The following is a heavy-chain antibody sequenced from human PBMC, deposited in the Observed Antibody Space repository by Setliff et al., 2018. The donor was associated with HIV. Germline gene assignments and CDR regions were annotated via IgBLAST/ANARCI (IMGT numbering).Heavy chain of an antibody. J-gene: IGHJ4*02. V-gene: IGHV4-61*03. D-gene: IGHD3-16*02. Sequence: PSETLSLTCTVSGDSVSSRSYYWSWIRQPPGKGLEWIGYIYYSGSTNYNPSLKSRVTISVDTSKNHFSLKLSSVTAADTALYYCARGSDYIWGNYRFPFDYWGQGTLVTVSS. CDR3: ARGSDYIWGNYRFPFDY. CDR2: IYYSGST. CDR1: GDSVSSRSYY.